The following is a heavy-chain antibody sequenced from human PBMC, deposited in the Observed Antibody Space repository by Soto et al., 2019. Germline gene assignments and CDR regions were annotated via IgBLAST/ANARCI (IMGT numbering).Heavy chain of an antibody. V-gene: IGHV4-59*01. CDR2: IYYSGST. Sequence: SETLSLTCTVSGGSISSYYWSWIRQPPGKGLEWIGYIYYSGSTNYNPSLKSRVTISVDTSKNQFSLKLSSVTAADTAVYYCARPALEVVAAPFDYWGQGTLVTVSS. D-gene: IGHD2-15*01. J-gene: IGHJ4*02. CDR3: ARPALEVVAAPFDY. CDR1: GGSISSYY.